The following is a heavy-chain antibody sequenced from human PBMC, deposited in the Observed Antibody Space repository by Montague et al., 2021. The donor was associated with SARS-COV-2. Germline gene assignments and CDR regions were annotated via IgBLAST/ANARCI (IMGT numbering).Heavy chain of an antibody. CDR2: ISYDARNT. J-gene: IGHJ4*02. CDR1: GFTFSHYP. V-gene: IGHV3-30*04. CDR3: ARDWIRGIPDYFDY. Sequence: SLRLSCAASGFTFSHYPMHWVRQAPGRGLEWVAVISYDARNTFHADSVKGRFTISRDNSRDTLYLQMHSLRPEDTAVYYCARDWIRGIPDYFDYWGQGTLVTVSS. D-gene: IGHD2-2*03.